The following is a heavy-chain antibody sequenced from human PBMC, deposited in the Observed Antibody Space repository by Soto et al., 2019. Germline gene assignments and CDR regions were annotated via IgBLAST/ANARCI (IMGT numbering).Heavy chain of an antibody. V-gene: IGHV1-46*01. CDR2: INTSGGSP. D-gene: IGHD6-25*01. CDR1: GYTFTIYY. CDR3: ARGGRHSDYYYYYGMDV. J-gene: IGHJ6*02. Sequence: ASVKVSCKAFGYTFTIYYIHWVRQAPGQGLEWMGVINTSGGSPTYAQKFQDRVTMTRDTSTSTVYMELSSLRSEDTAVYYCARGGRHSDYYYYYGMDVWGQGTTVTVSS.